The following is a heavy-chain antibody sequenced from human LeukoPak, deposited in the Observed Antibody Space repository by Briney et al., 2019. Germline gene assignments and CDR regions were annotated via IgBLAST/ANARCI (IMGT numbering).Heavy chain of an antibody. V-gene: IGHV3-23*01. J-gene: IGHJ4*02. CDR2: ISGFGGST. D-gene: IGHD6-13*01. Sequence: PGGSLRLSCAASGFTYNNYARNWVRQAPAKGLEWVSGISGFGGSTYYAPSVKGRLTISRDNFGNMLYLHLDSLRVEDTAIYYCARRSGSSWSSFDYWGQGALVTVSS. CDR3: ARRSGSSWSSFDY. CDR1: GFTYNNYA.